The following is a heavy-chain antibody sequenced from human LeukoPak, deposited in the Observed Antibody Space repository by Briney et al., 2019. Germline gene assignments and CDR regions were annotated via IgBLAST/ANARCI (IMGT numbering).Heavy chain of an antibody. D-gene: IGHD6-13*01. CDR1: GFTFSSYW. J-gene: IGHJ6*02. CDR2: IKEDGSEK. CDR3: AREAHSSSWYFYYAMDV. Sequence: GGSLRLSCAASGFTFSSYWMSWVRQAPEKGLEWVANIKEDGSEKYYVDSVKGRFTISRDNAKISLYLQMNSLRAEDTAVYYCAREAHSSSWYFYYAMDVWGQGTTVTVSS. V-gene: IGHV3-7*01.